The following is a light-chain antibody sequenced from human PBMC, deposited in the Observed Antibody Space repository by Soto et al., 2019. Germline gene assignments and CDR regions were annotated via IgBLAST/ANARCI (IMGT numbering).Light chain of an antibody. J-gene: IGKJ1*01. V-gene: IGKV1-27*01. CDR2: AAS. CDR3: QKYNNVPWT. CDR1: QGISDY. Sequence: DIQMTQSPSSLSASVGDRVAITCRASQGISDYLAWYKQKPGKVPKLLIYAASTLQSGVPSRFSGSGSGTDFTLTISSLQPEDVATYYCQKYNNVPWTFGQGTKVEIK.